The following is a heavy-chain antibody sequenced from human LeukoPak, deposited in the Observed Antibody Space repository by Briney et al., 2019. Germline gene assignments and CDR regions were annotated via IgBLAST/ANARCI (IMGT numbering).Heavy chain of an antibody. Sequence: GASVKVSCKASGGTFNSYTISWVRQAPGQGLEWMGRIIPILGIANYAQKFQGRVTITADKSTSTAYMELSSLRSEDTAVYYCARRSGSYMRDYWGQGTLVTVSS. CDR2: IIPILGIA. D-gene: IGHD3-10*01. J-gene: IGHJ4*02. V-gene: IGHV1-69*02. CDR1: GGTFNSYT. CDR3: ARRSGSYMRDY.